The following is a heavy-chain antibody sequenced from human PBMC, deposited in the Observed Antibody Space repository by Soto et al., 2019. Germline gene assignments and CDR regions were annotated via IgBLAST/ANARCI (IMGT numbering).Heavy chain of an antibody. CDR3: AKDRQYYYYYYMDV. CDR1: GFTFSSYG. Sequence: VQLVESGGGVVQPGRSLRLSCAASGFTFSSYGMHWVRQAPGKGLEWVAVISYDGSNKYYADSVKGRFTISRDNSKNTLYLQMNSLRAEDTAVYYCAKDRQYYYYYYMDVWGKGTTVTVSS. CDR2: ISYDGSNK. V-gene: IGHV3-30*18. J-gene: IGHJ6*03.